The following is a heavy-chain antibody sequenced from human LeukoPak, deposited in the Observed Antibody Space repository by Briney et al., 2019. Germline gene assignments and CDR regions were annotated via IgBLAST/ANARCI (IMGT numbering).Heavy chain of an antibody. V-gene: IGHV3-30*02. CDR1: GFTFSSYG. D-gene: IGHD2-8*01. Sequence: QSGGSLRLSCAASGFTFSSYGMHWVRQAPGKGLEWVAFIRYDGSNKYYADSVKGRFTISRDNSKNTLYLQMNSLRAEDTAVYYCARAGRMLYVYFDYWGQGTLVTVSS. CDR3: ARAGRMLYVYFDY. J-gene: IGHJ4*02. CDR2: IRYDGSNK.